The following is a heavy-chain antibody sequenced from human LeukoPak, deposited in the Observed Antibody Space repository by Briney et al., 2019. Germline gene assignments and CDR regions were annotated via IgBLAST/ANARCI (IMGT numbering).Heavy chain of an antibody. CDR1: GFTFSTYR. V-gene: IGHV3-48*01. CDR3: ARGEYHQDGIGYNRFDN. J-gene: IGHJ4*02. D-gene: IGHD5-24*01. Sequence: SGGSLRLSCAASGFTFSTYRMCSVRQAPGEGREWLSYVSAASRGIYYADAVKGRFAISRDNAENSVFLQMTSLRPEDTAVYYCARGEYHQDGIGYNRFDNWGQGALVTVSS. CDR2: VSAASRGI.